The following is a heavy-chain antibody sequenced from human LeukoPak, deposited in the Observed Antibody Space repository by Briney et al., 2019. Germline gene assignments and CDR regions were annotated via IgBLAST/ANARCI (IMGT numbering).Heavy chain of an antibody. Sequence: PSETLSLTCAVYGGSFSGYYWSWIRQPPGKGLEWIGEINHSGSTNYNPSLKSRVTISVDTSKNQFSLKLSSVTAADTAVYYCASGRGDGYDFDYWGQGTLLTASS. D-gene: IGHD5-24*01. J-gene: IGHJ4*02. V-gene: IGHV4-34*01. CDR3: ASGRGDGYDFDY. CDR1: GGSFSGYY. CDR2: INHSGST.